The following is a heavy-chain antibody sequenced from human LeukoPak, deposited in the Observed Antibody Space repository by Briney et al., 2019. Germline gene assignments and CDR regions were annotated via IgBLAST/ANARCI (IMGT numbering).Heavy chain of an antibody. Sequence: SVKVSCKASGGTFSSYAISWVRQAPGQGLEWMGRIIPILGIANYAQKFQGRVTITADKSTSTAYVELSSLRSEDTAVYYCARGAYSYGAFFDYWGQGTLVTVSS. D-gene: IGHD5-18*01. CDR1: GGTFSSYA. CDR3: ARGAYSYGAFFDY. CDR2: IIPILGIA. V-gene: IGHV1-69*04. J-gene: IGHJ4*02.